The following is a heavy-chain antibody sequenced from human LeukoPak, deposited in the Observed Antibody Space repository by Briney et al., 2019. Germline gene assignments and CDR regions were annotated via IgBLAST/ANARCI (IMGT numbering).Heavy chain of an antibody. V-gene: IGHV5-10-1*01. D-gene: IGHD5-18*01. Sequence: GESLKISCKGSEYSFTSYWISWVRQMPGKGLEWMGRIDPSDSYTNYSPSFQGHVTISADKSISTAYLQWSSLKASDTAVYYCARPADTAMDTLFDYWGQGTLVTVSS. CDR1: EYSFTSYW. CDR3: ARPADTAMDTLFDY. CDR2: IDPSDSYT. J-gene: IGHJ4*02.